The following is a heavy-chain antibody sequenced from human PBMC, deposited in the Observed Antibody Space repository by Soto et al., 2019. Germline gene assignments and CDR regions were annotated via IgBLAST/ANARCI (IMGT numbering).Heavy chain of an antibody. CDR1: GFTFSSYG. CDR3: AKWSMDV. V-gene: IGHV3-30*18. J-gene: IGHJ6*02. CDR2: ISYDGSNK. Sequence: GGSLRLSCAASGFTFSSYGMHWVRQAPGKGLEWVAVISYDGSNKYYADSVKGRFTISRDNSKNTLYLQMNSLRAEDTAVYYCAKWSMDVWGQGTTVTVSS.